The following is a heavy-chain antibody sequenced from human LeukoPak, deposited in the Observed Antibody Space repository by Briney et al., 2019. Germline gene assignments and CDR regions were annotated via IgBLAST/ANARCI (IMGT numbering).Heavy chain of an antibody. CDR3: ARGLRGDYEDY. CDR2: INPSGGST. V-gene: IGHV1-46*01. CDR1: GYTFTSYY. J-gene: IGHJ4*02. D-gene: IGHD4-17*01. Sequence: GSVKVSCKASGYTFTSYYMHWVRQAPGQGREWMGIINPSGGSTSYAQKFQGRVTTTRDTSTSTVYMELSSLRSEDTAVYYCARGLRGDYEDYWGQGTLVTVSS.